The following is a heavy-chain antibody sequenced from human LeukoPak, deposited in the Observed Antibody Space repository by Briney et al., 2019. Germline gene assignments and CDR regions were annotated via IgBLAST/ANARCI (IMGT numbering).Heavy chain of an antibody. CDR1: GFNFSSYW. D-gene: IGHD5-18*01. Sequence: GGSLRLSCAASGFNFSSYWMHWVRQAPGKGLVWVSRVDTDGTSTNYADSVKGRFTISRDNAKNTLYLQLNSLRAEDTGVYYCARGRQLWSAAYYFDYWGQGALVTVSS. V-gene: IGHV3-74*01. CDR3: ARGRQLWSAAYYFDY. CDR2: VDTDGTST. J-gene: IGHJ4*02.